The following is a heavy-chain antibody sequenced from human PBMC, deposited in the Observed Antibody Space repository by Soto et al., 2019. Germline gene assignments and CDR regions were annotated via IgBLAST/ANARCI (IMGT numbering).Heavy chain of an antibody. Sequence: SETLSLTCTVSGGSISSSSYYWGWIRQPPGKGLEWIGSIYYSGSTYYNPSLKSRVPISVDTSKNQFSLKLGSVTAADTAVYYCARPPQRYYGMDVWGQGTTVTVSS. CDR2: IYYSGST. CDR1: GGSISSSSYY. V-gene: IGHV4-39*01. J-gene: IGHJ6*02. CDR3: ARPPQRYYGMDV.